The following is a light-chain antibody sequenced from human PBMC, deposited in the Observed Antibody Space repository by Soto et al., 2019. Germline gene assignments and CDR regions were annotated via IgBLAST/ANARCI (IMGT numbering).Light chain of an antibody. V-gene: IGKV1-5*03. CDR1: QTISSW. Sequence: DIQMTQSPSTLSGSVGDRVTITCRASQTISSWLAWYQQKPGKAPKLLIYKASTLKSGVPSRFSGSGSGTEFTLTIRSMQTDDFAHYYCQHYNSYSEAFGQATKVDIK. CDR2: KAS. CDR3: QHYNSYSEA. J-gene: IGKJ1*01.